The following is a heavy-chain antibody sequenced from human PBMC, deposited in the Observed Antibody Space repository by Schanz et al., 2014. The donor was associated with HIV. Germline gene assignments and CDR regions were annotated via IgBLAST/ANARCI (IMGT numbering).Heavy chain of an antibody. CDR1: GFTFNNYA. V-gene: IGHV3-23*01. CDR3: AKPEYDSSGNSQSHFDY. CDR2: ISESGGRT. D-gene: IGHD3-22*01. Sequence: EVQLLESGGGLVQPGKSLRLSCAASGFTFNNYAMTWVRQAPGKGLEWVSSISESGGRTYYADSVNGRFTISRDNSKNTLYLQMTTLRTEDTAVYYCAKPEYDSSGNSQSHFDYWGRGTLVTVSS. J-gene: IGHJ4*02.